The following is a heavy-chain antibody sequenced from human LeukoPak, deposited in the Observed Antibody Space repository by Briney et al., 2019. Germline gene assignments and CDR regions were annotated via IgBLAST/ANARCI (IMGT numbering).Heavy chain of an antibody. CDR1: GYTFTSYY. Sequence: ASVKVSCKASGYTFTSYYMHWVRQAPGQGLEWMGIINPSGGSTSYAQKFQGRVTMTRDTSISTAYMELSSLISDDTAMYYCARGDGSITAAWANWFDPWGQGTLVTVSS. D-gene: IGHD6-13*01. CDR2: INPSGGST. J-gene: IGHJ5*02. V-gene: IGHV1-46*01. CDR3: ARGDGSITAAWANWFDP.